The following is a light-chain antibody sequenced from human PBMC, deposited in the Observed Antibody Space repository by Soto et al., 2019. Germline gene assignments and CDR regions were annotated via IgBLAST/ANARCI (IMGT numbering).Light chain of an antibody. CDR3: QQYNDFQYI. Sequence: DIQMTQSPSSLSASVGDRVTITCRASQTISSRLAWYQQKPGQAPQLLIYKATYLQTGVASRFSGSGSGTEFSLTISSLQPDDFAVYDCQQYNDFQYIFGQGTRLDI. CDR1: QTISSR. J-gene: IGKJ2*01. CDR2: KAT. V-gene: IGKV1-5*03.